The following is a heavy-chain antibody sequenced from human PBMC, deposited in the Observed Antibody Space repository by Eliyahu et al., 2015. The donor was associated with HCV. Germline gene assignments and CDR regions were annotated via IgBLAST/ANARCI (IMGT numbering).Heavy chain of an antibody. D-gene: IGHD3-9*01. CDR2: INAGNGNT. J-gene: IGHJ4*02. CDR3: AVDYDILTGLDY. CDR1: GYTFTSYA. V-gene: IGHV1-3*01. Sequence: QVQLVQSGAEVKKPGASVKVSCKASGYTFTSYAMHWVRQAPGQRLEWMGWINAGNGNTKYSQKFQGRVTITRDTSASTAYMELSSLRSEDTAVYYCAVDYDILTGLDYWGQGTLVTVSS.